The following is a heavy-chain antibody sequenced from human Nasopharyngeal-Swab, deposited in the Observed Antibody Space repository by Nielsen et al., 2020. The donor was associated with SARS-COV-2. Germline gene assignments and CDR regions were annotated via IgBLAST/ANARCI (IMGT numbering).Heavy chain of an antibody. CDR3: AGGEYYDSSGYYYFDY. V-gene: IGHV4-59*01. CDR1: GGSISSYY. D-gene: IGHD3-22*01. Sequence: SETLSLTCTVSGGSISSYYWSWIRQPPGKGLEWIGYIYYSGSTNYNPSLKSRVTISVDTSKNQFSLKLSSVTAADTAVYYCAGGEYYDSSGYYYFDYWGQGTLVTVSS. J-gene: IGHJ4*02. CDR2: IYYSGST.